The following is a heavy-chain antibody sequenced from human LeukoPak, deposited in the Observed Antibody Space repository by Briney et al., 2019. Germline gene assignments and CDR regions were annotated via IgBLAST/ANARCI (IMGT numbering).Heavy chain of an antibody. CDR1: GGSISSYY. CDR2: IYYSGST. CDR3: ARDYGGSGYSLFDY. D-gene: IGHD3-22*01. J-gene: IGHJ4*02. V-gene: IGHV4-59*12. Sequence: PSETLSLTCTVSGGSISSYYWSWIRQPPGKGLEWIGYIYYSGSTNYNPSLKSRVTISVDTSKNQFSLKLSSVTAADTAVYYCARDYGGSGYSLFDYWGQGTLVTVSS.